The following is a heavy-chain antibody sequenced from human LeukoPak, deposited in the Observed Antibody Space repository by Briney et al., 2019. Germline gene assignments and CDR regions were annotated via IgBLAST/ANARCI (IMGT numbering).Heavy chain of an antibody. CDR2: IYYSGST. J-gene: IGHJ4*02. CDR3: ARGLRRIAAAGS. Sequence: SETLSLTCTVSGGSISSSSYYWGWIRQPPGKGLEWIGSIYYSGSTYYNPSLKSRVTISVDTSKNQFSLKLSSVTAADTAVYYCARGLRRIAAAGSWGQGTLVTVSS. D-gene: IGHD6-13*01. CDR1: GGSISSSSYY. V-gene: IGHV4-39*01.